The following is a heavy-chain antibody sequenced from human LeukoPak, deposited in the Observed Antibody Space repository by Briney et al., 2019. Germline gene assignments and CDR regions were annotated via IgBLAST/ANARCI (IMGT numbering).Heavy chain of an antibody. D-gene: IGHD2-15*01. V-gene: IGHV3-74*01. J-gene: IGHJ4*02. CDR2: INIDGSST. CDR1: GFTFSSYN. CDR3: ARDQGGPDY. Sequence: PGAFLRLSCAASGFTFSSYNMNWVRQAPGKGLVWVSRINIDGSSTRYADSVKGRFTISRDNAKNTLSLQMNSLRAEDTGVYYCARDQGGPDYWGQGTLVTVS.